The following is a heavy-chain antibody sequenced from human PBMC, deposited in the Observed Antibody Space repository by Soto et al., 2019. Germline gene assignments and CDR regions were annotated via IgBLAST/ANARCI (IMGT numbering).Heavy chain of an antibody. V-gene: IGHV4-31*03. CDR3: ARVDYYDTRPHAFDI. CDR1: GGSISSGGYY. Sequence: SETLSLTCTVSGGSISSGGYYWSWIRQHPGKGLEWIGYIYYSGSTYYNPSLKSRVTISVDTSKSQFSLKLSSVTAADTAVYYCARVDYYDTRPHAFDIWGQGTMVTVSS. CDR2: IYYSGST. D-gene: IGHD3-22*01. J-gene: IGHJ3*02.